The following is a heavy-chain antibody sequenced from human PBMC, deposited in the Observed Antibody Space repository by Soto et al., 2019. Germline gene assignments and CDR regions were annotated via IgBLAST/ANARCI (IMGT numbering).Heavy chain of an antibody. Sequence: EVQLLESGGGLVRPGGSLRLSCAASGFSFSNYAMNWVRQAPGKGLEWVSVISGSGGSASYADSVQGRFTISRDNSNNTLYPQMNSLRAEDTAIYSCVREASGWYSRGSFDFWGRGTMVTVSS. D-gene: IGHD6-19*01. CDR3: VREASGWYSRGSFDF. CDR1: GFSFSNYA. J-gene: IGHJ3*01. CDR2: ISGSGGSA. V-gene: IGHV3-23*01.